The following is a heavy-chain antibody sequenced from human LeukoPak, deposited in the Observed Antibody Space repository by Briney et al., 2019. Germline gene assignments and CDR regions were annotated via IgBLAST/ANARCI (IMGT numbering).Heavy chain of an antibody. CDR2: SDPEDGET. CDR1: GYTLTELS. D-gene: IGHD3-3*01. V-gene: IGHV1-24*01. Sequence: ASVKVSCKVSGYTLTELSMHWVRQAPGKGLEWMGGSDPEDGETIYAQKFQGRVTMTEDTSTDTAYMELSSLRSEDTAVYYCVRSGNYEIYYFDYWGQGTLVTVSS. CDR3: VRSGNYEIYYFDY. J-gene: IGHJ4*02.